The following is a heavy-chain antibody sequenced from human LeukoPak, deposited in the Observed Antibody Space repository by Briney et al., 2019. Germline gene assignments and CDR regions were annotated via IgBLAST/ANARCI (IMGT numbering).Heavy chain of an antibody. CDR2: ISYDGSNK. Sequence: GGSLRLSCAASGFTISGYAMHWVRQAPGKGLEWVAVISYDGSNKYYADSVKGRFTISRDNSKNTLSLQMNSLRAEDTAVYYCARARGYSGYDDYWGQGTLVTVPS. J-gene: IGHJ4*02. CDR1: GFTISGYA. D-gene: IGHD5-12*01. V-gene: IGHV3-30*04. CDR3: ARARGYSGYDDY.